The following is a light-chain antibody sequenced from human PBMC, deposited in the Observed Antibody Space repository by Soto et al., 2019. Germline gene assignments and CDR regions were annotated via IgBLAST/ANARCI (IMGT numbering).Light chain of an antibody. CDR2: KAS. Sequence: DSQITQSPSTLSASVGDRVTITCRASQSISSWLAWYQQKPGKAPKLLIYKASSLESGGPSRFSGSGSGTEFTLTISSLQPDDFATYYCQQYNSYPWTFGQGTKVDI. CDR3: QQYNSYPWT. J-gene: IGKJ1*01. CDR1: QSISSW. V-gene: IGKV1-5*03.